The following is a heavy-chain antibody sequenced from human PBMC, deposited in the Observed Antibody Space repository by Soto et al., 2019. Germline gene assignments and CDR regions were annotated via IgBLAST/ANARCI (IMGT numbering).Heavy chain of an antibody. CDR3: ARAWFGIDY. D-gene: IGHD3-16*01. V-gene: IGHV1-18*01. J-gene: IGHJ4*02. Sequence: QVQLVQSGAEVKKPGASVKVSCKASGYTFTSYGISWVRQAPGQGLEWMGWINPYNGNTNYAQKLQGRVTMTTDTSTNTAYMELRGLGSDDTAVYYCARAWFGIDYWGQGTLVTVSS. CDR1: GYTFTSYG. CDR2: INPYNGNT.